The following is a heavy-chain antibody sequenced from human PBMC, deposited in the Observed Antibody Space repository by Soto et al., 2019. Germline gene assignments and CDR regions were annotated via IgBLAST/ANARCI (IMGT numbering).Heavy chain of an antibody. V-gene: IGHV1-69*01. D-gene: IGHD2-2*01. CDR2: IIPIFGTA. CDR1: GGTFSSYA. J-gene: IGHJ4*02. CDR3: ARGHRYCSSTSCGYFDY. Sequence: QVQLVQSGAEVKKPGSSVKVSCKASGGTFSSYAISWVRQAPGQGLEWMGGIIPIFGTANYAQKFQGRVKITADESTSTAYMELSRLRSEDTAVYYCARGHRYCSSTSCGYFDYWGQGTLVTVSS.